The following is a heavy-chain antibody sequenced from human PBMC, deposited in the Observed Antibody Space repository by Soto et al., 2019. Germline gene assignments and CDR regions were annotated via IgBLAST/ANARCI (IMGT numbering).Heavy chain of an antibody. Sequence: SETLSLTCTVSGGSISSRSYYWGWIRQPPGKGLEWIGSIYYSGSTYYNPSLKSRVTISVDTSKNQFSLKLSSVTAADTAVYYCARTTVTTLQNWGQGTLVTVSS. D-gene: IGHD4-4*01. CDR2: IYYSGST. CDR1: GGSISSRSYY. J-gene: IGHJ4*02. CDR3: ARTTVTTLQN. V-gene: IGHV4-39*01.